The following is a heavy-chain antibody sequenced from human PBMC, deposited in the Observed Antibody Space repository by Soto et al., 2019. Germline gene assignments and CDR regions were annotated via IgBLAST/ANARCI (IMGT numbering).Heavy chain of an antibody. CDR3: ARGNYDFWSGPPPSGRWYGTDV. D-gene: IGHD3-3*01. Sequence: SVKVSCKASGGTFSSYAISWVRQAPGQGLEWMGGIIPIFGTANYAQKFQGRVTITADESTSTAYMELSSLRSEDTAVYYCARGNYDFWSGPPPSGRWYGTDVWGQGTTVTVSS. V-gene: IGHV1-69*13. CDR2: IIPIFGTA. CDR1: GGTFSSYA. J-gene: IGHJ6*02.